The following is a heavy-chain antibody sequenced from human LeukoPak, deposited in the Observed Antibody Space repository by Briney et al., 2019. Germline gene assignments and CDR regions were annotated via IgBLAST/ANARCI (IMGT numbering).Heavy chain of an antibody. Sequence: GGSLRLSCAASGFTFSSYSMNWVRQAPGKGLEWVSSISSSSSYIYYAVSVKGRFTISRDNAKNPLYLQMNSLRAEDTAVYYCARDQRTVYSSLGYWGQGTLVTVSS. CDR1: GFTFSSYS. J-gene: IGHJ4*02. D-gene: IGHD2-21*01. CDR2: ISSSSSYI. CDR3: ARDQRTVYSSLGY. V-gene: IGHV3-21*01.